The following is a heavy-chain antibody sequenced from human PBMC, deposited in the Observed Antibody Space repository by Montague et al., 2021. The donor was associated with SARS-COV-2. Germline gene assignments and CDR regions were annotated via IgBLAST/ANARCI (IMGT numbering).Heavy chain of an antibody. CDR1: GGSISSYY. Sequence: SETLSLTYTVSGGSISSYYWSWIRQPPGRGLEWIGYIYYSGSTXXXPSXKSRVTISLDTSKDQFSLKLNSVTAADTAMYYCGTLTVGGSGRGSWGQGTLVTVSS. D-gene: IGHD3-10*01. J-gene: IGHJ5*02. V-gene: IGHV4-59*08. CDR3: GTLTVGGSGRGS. CDR2: IYYSGST.